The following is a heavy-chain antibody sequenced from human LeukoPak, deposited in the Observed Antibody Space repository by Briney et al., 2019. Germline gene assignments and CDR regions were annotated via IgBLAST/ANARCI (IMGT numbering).Heavy chain of an antibody. J-gene: IGHJ5*02. D-gene: IGHD1-26*01. V-gene: IGHV4-59*01. CDR3: ARDAIVGATNWFDP. CDR2: IYYSGST. CDR1: DGSISDYS. Sequence: PSETLSLTCTVSDGSISDYSWSWIRQPPGKGLEGIGYIYYSGSTNYNPSLKSRVTISLDTSKNQFSLKLSSVTAADTAVYYCARDAIVGATNWFDPWGQGTLVTVSS.